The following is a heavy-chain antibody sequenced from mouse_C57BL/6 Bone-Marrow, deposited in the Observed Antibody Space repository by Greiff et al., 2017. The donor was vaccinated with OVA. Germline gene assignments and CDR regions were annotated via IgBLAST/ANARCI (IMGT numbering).Heavy chain of an antibody. CDR3: ARRTTDWYFDV. J-gene: IGHJ1*03. D-gene: IGHD1-1*01. V-gene: IGHV1-69*01. CDR2: IDPSDSYT. Sequence: QVQLQQPGAELVMPGASVKLSCKASGYTFTSYWMHWVQQRPGQGLEWIGEIDPSDSYTNYTPKFTGKSTLTVDKSSSTDSMQLRILTSEDSAVYYCARRTTDWYFDVWGTGTTVTVSS. CDR1: GYTFTSYW.